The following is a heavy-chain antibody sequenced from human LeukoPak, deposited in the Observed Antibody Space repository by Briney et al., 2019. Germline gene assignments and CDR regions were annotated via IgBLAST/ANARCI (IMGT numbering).Heavy chain of an antibody. D-gene: IGHD3-22*01. CDR1: GFTFSSYA. V-gene: IGHV3-23*01. CDR3: AKEKDDSSGYYPSGYYFDY. CDR2: ISGSGGST. J-gene: IGHJ4*02. Sequence: GGSLRLSCAASGFTFSSYAMSWVRQAPGKGLEWVSAISGSGGSTYYADSVKGRSTISRDNSKNTLYLQMNSLRAEDTAVYYCAKEKDDSSGYYPSGYYFDYWGQGTLVTVSS.